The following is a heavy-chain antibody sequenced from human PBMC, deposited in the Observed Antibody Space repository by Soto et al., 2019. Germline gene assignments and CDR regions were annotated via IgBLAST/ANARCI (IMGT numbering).Heavy chain of an antibody. CDR1: VFTFRNYV. Sequence: GSLRLSSSGSVFTFRNYVMQFVRQAPGKGLEYVSAISSNGSNTYYIDSVKGRFTISRDNSRKTLYLQMNSLRIEDTAIYYCAKDPPRYGYNYFDYWGLGTLVTVSS. J-gene: IGHJ4*02. CDR2: ISSNGSNT. CDR3: AKDPPRYGYNYFDY. V-gene: IGHV3-64D*06. D-gene: IGHD5-12*01.